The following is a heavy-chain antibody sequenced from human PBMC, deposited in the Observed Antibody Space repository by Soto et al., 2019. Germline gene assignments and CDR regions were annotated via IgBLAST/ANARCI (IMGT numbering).Heavy chain of an antibody. D-gene: IGHD3-3*01. V-gene: IGHV4-30-4*01. CDR3: ARDGPYYDFWSGYYSYYYYYGMDV. CDR1: GGSISSGDYY. Sequence: PSETLSLTCTVSGGSISSGDYYWSWIRQPPGKGLEWIGYIYYSGSTYYNPSLKSRVTISVDTSKNQFSLKLSSVTAADTAVYYCARDGPYYDFWSGYYSYYYYYGMDVWGQGNTFT. CDR2: IYYSGST. J-gene: IGHJ6*02.